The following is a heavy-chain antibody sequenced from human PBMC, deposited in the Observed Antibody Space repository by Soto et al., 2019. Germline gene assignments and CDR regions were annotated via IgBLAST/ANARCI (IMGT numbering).Heavy chain of an antibody. CDR2: AYYRSKWYN. CDR3: ARVTWGPLDY. Sequence: SQTLSLTCAISGDSVSSISATWNWIRQSPSRGLEWLGRAYYRSKWYNDYAVSVKSRITINPDTSKNQSFLHLSSVTPGDTAVYYCARVTWGPLDYWGQGTLVTVSS. D-gene: IGHD2-21*02. J-gene: IGHJ4*02. CDR1: GDSVSSISAT. V-gene: IGHV6-1*01.